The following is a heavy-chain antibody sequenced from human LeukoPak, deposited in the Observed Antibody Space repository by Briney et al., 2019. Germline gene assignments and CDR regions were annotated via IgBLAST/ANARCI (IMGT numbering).Heavy chain of an antibody. Sequence: GGSLRLSCAASGFTFSSYEMNWVRQAPGKGLEWVSYISSSGSTIYYADSVKGRFTISRDNAKNSLYLQMNSLRVEDTAVYYCARAIMKDIVVVVAATPIGYWGQGTLVTVSS. CDR2: ISSSGSTI. V-gene: IGHV3-48*03. CDR1: GFTFSSYE. D-gene: IGHD2-15*01. J-gene: IGHJ4*02. CDR3: ARAIMKDIVVVVAATPIGY.